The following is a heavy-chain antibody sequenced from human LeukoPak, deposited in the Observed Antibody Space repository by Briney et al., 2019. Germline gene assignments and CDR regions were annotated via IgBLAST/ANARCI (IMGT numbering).Heavy chain of an antibody. J-gene: IGHJ4*02. CDR2: IYSGGNT. Sequence: GGSLRLSCAASGFTASSNSMNWVRQAPGKGLEWVSVIYSGGNTYYADSVKGRFTISRDNSKYTVYLQMNSLRAEDTAVYYCARWGPEASFDYWGQGTLVTVSS. D-gene: IGHD1-14*01. V-gene: IGHV3-53*01. CDR3: ARWGPEASFDY. CDR1: GFTASSNS.